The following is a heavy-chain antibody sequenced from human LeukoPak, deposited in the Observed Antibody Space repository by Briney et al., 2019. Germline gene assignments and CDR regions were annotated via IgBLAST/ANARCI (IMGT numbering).Heavy chain of an antibody. J-gene: IGHJ5*02. Sequence: PSQTLSLTCTVSGGSISSGGYYWSWIPQHPGKGLGWIGYIYYSGSTYYNPSVKSRVTISVDTSKNQFSLKLSSVTAADTAVYYCARTRKVVVAALDWFDPWGQGTLVTVSS. CDR1: GGSISSGGYY. D-gene: IGHD2-15*01. CDR3: ARTRKVVVAALDWFDP. V-gene: IGHV4-31*03. CDR2: IYYSGST.